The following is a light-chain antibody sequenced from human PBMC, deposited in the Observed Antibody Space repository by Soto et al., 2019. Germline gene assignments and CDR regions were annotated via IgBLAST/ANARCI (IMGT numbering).Light chain of an antibody. V-gene: IGLV1-40*01. CDR2: GNS. CDR3: QSHDSSLSGYV. Sequence: QSVLTQPPSVSGAPGQRVTISCTGSSSNIGAGYDVYWYQQLPGTAPKLLIYGNSNRPSGVPDRFSGSKSGTSASLAITGLQADDEADYYCQSHDSSLSGYVFGTGTKLTVL. J-gene: IGLJ1*01. CDR1: SSNIGAGYD.